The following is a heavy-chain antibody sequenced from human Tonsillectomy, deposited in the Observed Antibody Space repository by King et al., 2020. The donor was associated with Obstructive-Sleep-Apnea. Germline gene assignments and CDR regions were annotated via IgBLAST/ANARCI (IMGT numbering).Heavy chain of an antibody. CDR2: IDPSDSYT. Sequence: WVRQMPGKGLEWMGRIDPSDSYTNYSPSFQGHVTISDDKSISTAYLQWSSLKSSDTVMYYCARTGSSLWWLQYYMDVWGTVTTVTVSS. J-gene: IGHJ6*03. V-gene: IGHV5-10-1*01. D-gene: IGHD2-21*01. CDR3: ARTGSSLWWLQYYMDV.